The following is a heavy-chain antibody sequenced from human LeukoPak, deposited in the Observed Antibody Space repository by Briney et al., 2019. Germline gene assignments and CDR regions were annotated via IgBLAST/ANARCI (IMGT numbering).Heavy chain of an antibody. CDR1: GFTVSSNY. D-gene: IGHD1-26*01. CDR2: IYSGGST. V-gene: IGHV3-66*02. J-gene: IGHJ4*02. CDR3: ARDDHGLLDY. Sequence: GGSLRLSCAASGFTVSSNYMSWVRQAPGKGLEWVSVIYSGGSTYYAGSVKGRFTISRDNSKNTLYLQMNSLRAEDAAVYYCARDDHGLLDYWGQGTLVTVSS.